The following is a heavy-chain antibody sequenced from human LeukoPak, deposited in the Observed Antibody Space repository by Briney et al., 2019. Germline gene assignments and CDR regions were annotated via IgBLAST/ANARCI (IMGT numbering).Heavy chain of an antibody. J-gene: IGHJ6*03. CDR2: ISSSSSYI. Sequence: PGGSLRLSCAASGFTFSSYSMNWVRQAPGKGLEWVSSISSSSSYIYYADSVKGRFTISRDNAKNSLYLQMNSLKTEDTAVYYCTRGKNYYYYMDVWGKGTTVTVSS. CDR1: GFTFSSYS. V-gene: IGHV3-21*03. CDR3: TRGKNYYYYMDV.